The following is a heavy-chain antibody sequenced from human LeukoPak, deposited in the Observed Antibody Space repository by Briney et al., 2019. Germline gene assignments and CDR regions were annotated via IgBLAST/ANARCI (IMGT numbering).Heavy chain of an antibody. D-gene: IGHD1-26*01. CDR3: ARHGTDQSDAFDI. J-gene: IGHJ3*02. CDR2: IYYSGST. Sequence: SETLSLTCTVSGGSISSYYWSWIRQPPGKGLEWIGYIYYSGSTNYNPSLKSRVTISVGTSKNQFSLKLTSVTAADTAVYYCARHGTDQSDAFDIWGQGTMVTVSS. CDR1: GGSISSYY. V-gene: IGHV4-59*08.